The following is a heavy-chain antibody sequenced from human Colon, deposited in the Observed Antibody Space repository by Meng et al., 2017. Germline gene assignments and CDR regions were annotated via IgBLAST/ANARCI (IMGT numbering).Heavy chain of an antibody. Sequence: GEFLKISCAASAFPFSTYEFIWVRQAPGKGLEWVSAISGSGGTTYYTGSVKGRFTISRDNSKNTLCLQMNSLRAEDTAVYYCAKGRIADTSYDAFDIWGQGTMVTVSS. D-gene: IGHD3-16*01. CDR3: AKGRIADTSYDAFDI. CDR2: ISGSGGTT. CDR1: AFPFSTYE. J-gene: IGHJ3*02. V-gene: IGHV3-23*01.